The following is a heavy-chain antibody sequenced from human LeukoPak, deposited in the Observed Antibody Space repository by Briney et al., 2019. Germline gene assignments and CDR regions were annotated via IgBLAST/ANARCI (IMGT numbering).Heavy chain of an antibody. CDR2: IYYSGST. J-gene: IGHJ4*02. CDR3: ARGSYGSGTYPFAFDY. D-gene: IGHD1-26*01. V-gene: IGHV4-59*01. Sequence: KPSETLSLTCTVSGASISSYYWNWIRRPPGKGLEWIGYIYYSGSTNYNPSLKSRVTISIDTPKNQFSLKLSSVTAADTAVYYCARGSYGSGTYPFAFDYWGQGTLVTVSS. CDR1: GASISSYY.